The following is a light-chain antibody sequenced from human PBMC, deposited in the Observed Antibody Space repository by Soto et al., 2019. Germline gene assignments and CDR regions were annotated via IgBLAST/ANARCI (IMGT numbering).Light chain of an antibody. Sequence: DIQMTQSPSTLSASVGDRVTITCRASQYISSWLAWYQQKPGQAPKLLIYKESFLESGVPSRFSGRGSGTEFTLTISSLQPHDFATYSCQQYNDYPWTFGQGTKVEIK. CDR1: QYISSW. J-gene: IGKJ1*01. CDR3: QQYNDYPWT. V-gene: IGKV1-5*03. CDR2: KES.